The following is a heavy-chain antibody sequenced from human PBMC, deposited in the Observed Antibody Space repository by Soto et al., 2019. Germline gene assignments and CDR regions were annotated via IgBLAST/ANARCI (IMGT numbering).Heavy chain of an antibody. Sequence: PSETLSLTCTVSGGSISSSSYYWGWIRQPPGKGLEWIGSIYYSGTTYYNPSLKSRATISVDTPKNHFSLKLSSVTAADTAVYYWADYGDYGRYGMDVWGQGTTVTVSS. V-gene: IGHV4-39*01. CDR1: GGSISSSSYY. CDR3: ADYGDYGRYGMDV. J-gene: IGHJ6*02. CDR2: IYYSGTT. D-gene: IGHD4-17*01.